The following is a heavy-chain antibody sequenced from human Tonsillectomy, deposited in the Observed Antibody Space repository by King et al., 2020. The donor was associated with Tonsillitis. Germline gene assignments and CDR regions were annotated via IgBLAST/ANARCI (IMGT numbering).Heavy chain of an antibody. V-gene: IGHV4-39*01. D-gene: IGHD6-25*01. CDR1: GGSISSSSNY. Sequence: QLQESGPGLVKPPETLSLTCTVSGGSISSSSNYWGWIRQPPGKGLEWIGSIYYSGSSYYNPSLKSRVTISVDTSKNLFSLEVSSVTAADTAVYFCARHGQQRLGNAHYFDCWGQGTLVTVSS. CDR2: IYYSGSS. CDR3: ARHGQQRLGNAHYFDC. J-gene: IGHJ4*02.